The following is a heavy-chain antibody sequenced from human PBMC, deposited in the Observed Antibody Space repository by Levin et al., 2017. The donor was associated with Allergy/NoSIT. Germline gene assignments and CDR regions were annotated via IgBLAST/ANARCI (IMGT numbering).Heavy chain of an antibody. V-gene: IGHV4-59*01. CDR3: ARSYGDYDAD. D-gene: IGHD4-17*01. CDR2: IYYSGST. CDR1: GGSISSYY. Sequence: GSLRLSCTVSGGSISSYYWSWIRQPPGKGLEWIGYIYYSGSTNYNPSLKSRVTISVDTSKNQFSLKLSSVTAADTAVYYCARSYGDYDADWGQGTLVTVSS. J-gene: IGHJ4*02.